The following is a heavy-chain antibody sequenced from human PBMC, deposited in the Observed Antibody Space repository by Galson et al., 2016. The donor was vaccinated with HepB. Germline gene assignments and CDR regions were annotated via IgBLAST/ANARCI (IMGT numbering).Heavy chain of an antibody. J-gene: IGHJ4*02. CDR3: ARHPFDY. V-gene: IGHV4-39*01. CDR1: GGSITSGSYY. Sequence: ETLSLTCSVTGGSITSGSYYWAWVRQPPGKGLEWMASIYYGGSTYYNPSLKSRVTISAYTSKNQFSLGLTSVTAADTAVYYCARHPFDYWGQVVLVTVSS. CDR2: IYYGGST.